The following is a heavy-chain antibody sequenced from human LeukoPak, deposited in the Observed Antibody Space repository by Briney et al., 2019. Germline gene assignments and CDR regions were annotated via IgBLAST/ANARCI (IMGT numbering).Heavy chain of an antibody. Sequence: GSVKVSCKASGYSFTGYYIHWVRQAPGQGLEWMGWVNPNSGGPNYAQKFQGRVTMTRDTSISTAYLELTRLTSDDTAVYYCERDGDTCSGWYGYSDYWGQGPLVTVSS. J-gene: IGHJ4*02. CDR1: GYSFTGYY. CDR3: ERDGDTCSGWYGYSDY. D-gene: IGHD6-19*01. CDR2: VNPNSGGP. V-gene: IGHV1-2*02.